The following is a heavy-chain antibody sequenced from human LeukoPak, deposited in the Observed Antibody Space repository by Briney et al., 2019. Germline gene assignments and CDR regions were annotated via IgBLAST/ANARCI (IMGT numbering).Heavy chain of an antibody. J-gene: IGHJ5*02. V-gene: IGHV4-4*07. CDR2: IYTSGSA. CDR1: GGSISSYY. CDR3: ARDRGYCSSTSCRWFGP. Sequence: SETLSLTCTVSGGSISSYYWSWIRQPAGKGLEWIGRIYTSGSANYNPSLKSRVTMSVDTSKNQFSLKLSSVTAADTAVYYCARDRGYCSSTSCRWFGPWGQGTLVTVSS. D-gene: IGHD2-2*01.